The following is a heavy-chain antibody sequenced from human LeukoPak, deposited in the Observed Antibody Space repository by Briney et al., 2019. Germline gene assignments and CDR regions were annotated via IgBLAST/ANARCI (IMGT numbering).Heavy chain of an antibody. D-gene: IGHD3-22*01. Sequence: SQTLSLTCAISGDSVSSNSAAWNWISQSPSRGLEWLGRTYYRSKWYNDYAVTVKSRITINPDTSKNQLSLQLNSVTPEDTAVYYCARYYYDSSGYPSTLDYWGQGTLVTVSS. J-gene: IGHJ4*02. CDR2: TYYRSKWYN. CDR3: ARYYYDSSGYPSTLDY. V-gene: IGHV6-1*01. CDR1: GDSVSSNSAA.